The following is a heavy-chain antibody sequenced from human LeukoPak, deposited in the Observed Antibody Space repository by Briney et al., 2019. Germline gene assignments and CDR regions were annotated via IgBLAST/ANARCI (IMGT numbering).Heavy chain of an antibody. J-gene: IGHJ6*02. CDR2: VNLQGST. V-gene: IGHV4-4*02. D-gene: IGHD2-15*01. Sequence: SQTLSLTCGVSGGSITNTNYWTWVRQPPGKGLEWIGEVNLQGSTNYNPSLMGRVAISVDTSENHISLQLTSVTAADTAVYYCARDKGFYGMDVWGQGTTVTVSS. CDR3: ARDKGFYGMDV. CDR1: GGSITNTNY.